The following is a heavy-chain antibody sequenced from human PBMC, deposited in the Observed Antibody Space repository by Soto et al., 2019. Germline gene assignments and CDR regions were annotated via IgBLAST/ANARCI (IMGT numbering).Heavy chain of an antibody. D-gene: IGHD1-7*01. J-gene: IGHJ4*02. CDR1: GGSFTSNNW. CDR3: ASRDPGTSVDY. CDR2: IYRTGST. Sequence: ETLSLTCAVPGGSFTSNNWWTWVRQPPGQGLEWIGEIYRTGSTNYNPSLKSRVTISLDKSENQFSLKVTSLTAADTAVYYCASRDPGTSVDYWGQGTLVTVSS. V-gene: IGHV4-4*02.